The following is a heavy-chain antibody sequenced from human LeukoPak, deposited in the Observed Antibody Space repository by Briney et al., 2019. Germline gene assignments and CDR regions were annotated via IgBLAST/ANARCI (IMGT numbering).Heavy chain of an antibody. V-gene: IGHV3-23*01. CDR2: ISNSGASV. D-gene: IGHD3-16*01. CDR1: AFTFSSYA. J-gene: IGHJ5*01. CDR3: GKDVSSYDYGQLPATSDS. Sequence: GGSLRLSCAASAFTFSSYAVSWVRQAPGKGLECLSAISNSGASVYYADSGKGRFTLSRYTSKNMLYLQMNRLRANDTYLHCCGKDVSSYDYGQLPATSDSWGQGTLVTVSS.